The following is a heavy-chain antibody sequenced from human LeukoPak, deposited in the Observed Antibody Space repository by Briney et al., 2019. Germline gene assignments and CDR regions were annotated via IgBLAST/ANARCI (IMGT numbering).Heavy chain of an antibody. Sequence: PGGSLRLSCAASGFTFSSYAMSWVRQAPGKGLECVSVISGSGDSTYYADSVKGRFTISRDNSKNTLWLQMNSLRAEDTAVYYCASRPRYYYDSSGYSSLDYWGQGTLVTVPS. D-gene: IGHD3-22*01. CDR3: ASRPRYYYDSSGYSSLDY. J-gene: IGHJ4*02. V-gene: IGHV3-23*01. CDR1: GFTFSSYA. CDR2: ISGSGDST.